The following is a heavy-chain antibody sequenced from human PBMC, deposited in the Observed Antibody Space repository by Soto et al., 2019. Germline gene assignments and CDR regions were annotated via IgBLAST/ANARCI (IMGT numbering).Heavy chain of an antibody. CDR1: GGTFSSYA. J-gene: IGHJ6*02. Sequence: ASVKVSCKASGGTFSSYAISWVRQAPGQGLEWMGGIIPIFGTANYAQKFQGRVTITADKSTGTAYMELSSLRSEDTAVYYCAREPVVGDYYYYSGMDVWGQGTTVTVSS. CDR3: AREPVVGDYYYYSGMDV. CDR2: IIPIFGTA. V-gene: IGHV1-69*06. D-gene: IGHD3-16*01.